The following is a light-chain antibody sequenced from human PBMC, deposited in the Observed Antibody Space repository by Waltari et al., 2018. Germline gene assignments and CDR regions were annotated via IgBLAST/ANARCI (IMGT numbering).Light chain of an antibody. J-gene: IGLJ3*02. Sequence: QSALTQPASVSGSPGQSITISCTGSSSDVGGYNYVSWYQQHPGKAPKLMIFDVNNRASGVYNRFAGSKSGNTASLTISGLQVEDEAEYYCCSFTRSSTWVFGGGTKLTVL. CDR2: DVN. CDR3: CSFTRSSTWV. CDR1: SSDVGGYNY. V-gene: IGLV2-14*03.